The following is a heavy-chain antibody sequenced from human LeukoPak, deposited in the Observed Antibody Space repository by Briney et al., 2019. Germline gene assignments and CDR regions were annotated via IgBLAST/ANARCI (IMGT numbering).Heavy chain of an antibody. CDR3: ARGGYDFWSGPTP. D-gene: IGHD3-3*01. CDR1: GYTFTGYY. CDR2: INPNSGGT. J-gene: IGHJ5*02. V-gene: IGHV1-2*02. Sequence: GASVKVSCKASGYTFTGYYMHWVRQAPGQGLEWMGWINPNSGGTNYAQKFQGRVTMTRDTSISTAYMELSGLRSDDTAVYYCARGGYDFWSGPTPWGQGTLVTVSS.